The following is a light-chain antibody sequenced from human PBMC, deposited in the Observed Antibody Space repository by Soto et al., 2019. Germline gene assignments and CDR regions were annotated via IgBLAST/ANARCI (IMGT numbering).Light chain of an antibody. J-gene: IGKJ1*01. CDR1: QSISSW. CDR2: DAS. V-gene: IGKV1-5*01. CDR3: QQYNSSPRT. Sequence: DLQMTQSPSTLSASVGDRVTITCRASQSISSWLAWYQQKPGKAPKLLIYDASSLESGVPSRFSGSGSGTEFTLTISSLQPDDFATYYCQQYNSSPRTFGQGTKVEIK.